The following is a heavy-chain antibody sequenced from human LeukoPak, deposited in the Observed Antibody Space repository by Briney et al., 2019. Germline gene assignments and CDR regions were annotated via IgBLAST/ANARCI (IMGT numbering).Heavy chain of an antibody. CDR1: GYSENFYG. J-gene: IGHJ6*03. V-gene: IGHV1-2*02. CDR3: ASSGAVGARHYYYMDV. D-gene: IGHD1-26*01. CDR2: ISPNSGGT. Sequence: ASVKVSCKTSGYSENFYGITWVRQVAGQGLEWMGWISPNSGGTNYAQKFQGRVTMTRDTSISTAYMELSRLRSDDTAVYYCASSGAVGARHYYYMDVWGKGTTVTISS.